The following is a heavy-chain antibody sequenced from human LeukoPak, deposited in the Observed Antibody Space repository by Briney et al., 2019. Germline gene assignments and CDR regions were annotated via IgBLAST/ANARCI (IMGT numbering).Heavy chain of an antibody. Sequence: ASVKVSCKASGYTFTSYGISWVRQAPGQGLEWMGWISAYNGNTNYAQKFQGRVTMTRDTSISAAYMELSRLGSDDTAVYYCSRDSGYCSGGSCWYFDFWGQGTLVTVSA. V-gene: IGHV1-18*01. CDR3: SRDSGYCSGGSCWYFDF. CDR2: ISAYNGNT. D-gene: IGHD2-15*01. J-gene: IGHJ4*02. CDR1: GYTFTSYG.